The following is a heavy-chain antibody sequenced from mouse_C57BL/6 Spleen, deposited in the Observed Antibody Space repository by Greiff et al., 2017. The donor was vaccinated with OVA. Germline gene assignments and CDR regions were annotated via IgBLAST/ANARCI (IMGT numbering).Heavy chain of an antibody. CDR1: GYTFTSYW. CDR2: IHPNSGST. CDR3: AREDSSGYFAY. J-gene: IGHJ2*01. D-gene: IGHD3-2*02. Sequence: QVQLQQPGAELVKPGASVKLSCKASGYTFTSYWMHWVKQRPGQGLEWIGMIHPNSGSTNYDEKFKSKATLTVDKSSRTAYMQLSSLTSEDSAVDYCAREDSSGYFAYWGQGTTLTVSS. V-gene: IGHV1-64*01.